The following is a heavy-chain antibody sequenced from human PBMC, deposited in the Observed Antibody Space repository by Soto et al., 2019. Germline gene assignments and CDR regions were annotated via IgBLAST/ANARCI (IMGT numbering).Heavy chain of an antibody. CDR1: GYRFTSYW. D-gene: IGHD1-26*01. CDR3: ARHEADGSEFDS. J-gene: IGHJ4*02. CDR2: IFGGDSDT. Sequence: DVQLVQSGAEVREPGESLKISCKASGYRFTSYWIGWVRQIPGKGLEWMGVIFGGDSDTRYGPSFQGQVTISADKSTSTAYLQWSSLKASDTAMYYCARHEADGSEFDSWGQGTLVTVSS. V-gene: IGHV5-51*01.